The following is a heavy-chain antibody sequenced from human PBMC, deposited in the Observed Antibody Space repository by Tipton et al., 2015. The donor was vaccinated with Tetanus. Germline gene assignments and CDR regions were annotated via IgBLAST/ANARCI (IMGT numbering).Heavy chain of an antibody. CDR1: GYTFTDYY. D-gene: IGHD3-22*01. J-gene: IGHJ6*02. Sequence: QVQLVQSGAEMKKPGASVKVSCKASGYTFTDYYIYWVRQAPGQVLEWMGWIDPNSGGTVYAQKFQGRVTMTRDTSISTGYMELRSLRSDDTAVYYCARDRGDYIYYGMDVWGPGTTVTVS. CDR3: ARDRGDYIYYGMDV. V-gene: IGHV1-2*02. CDR2: IDPNSGGT.